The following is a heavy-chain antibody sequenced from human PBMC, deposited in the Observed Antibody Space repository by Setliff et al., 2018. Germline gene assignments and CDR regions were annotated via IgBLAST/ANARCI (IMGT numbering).Heavy chain of an antibody. V-gene: IGHV3-23*01. CDR3: AKEAGYNSGRHDY. CDR1: GFAFSSFA. CDR2: IGGGGKST. D-gene: IGHD6-19*01. Sequence: GGSLRLSCGASGFAFSSFAMSWVRQAPGKGLEWVSAIGGGGKSTYYADSVKGRFTISRDNSKNTLPLQMNSLRAEDTAVYYCAKEAGYNSGRHDYWGQGTLVTVSS. J-gene: IGHJ4*02.